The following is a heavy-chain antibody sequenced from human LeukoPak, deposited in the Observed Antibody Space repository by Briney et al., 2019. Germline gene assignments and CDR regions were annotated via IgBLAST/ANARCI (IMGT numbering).Heavy chain of an antibody. Sequence: GGSLRLSCAASGFTFSSYWMHWVRQAPGKGLVWVSRINSDGSSTSYADSVKGRFTISRDNAKNTLYLQMNSLRAEDTAVYYCARSYYYDSSGYLGPLDYWGQGTLVTVSS. J-gene: IGHJ4*02. CDR2: INSDGSST. CDR1: GFTFSSYW. D-gene: IGHD3-22*01. CDR3: ARSYYYDSSGYLGPLDY. V-gene: IGHV3-74*01.